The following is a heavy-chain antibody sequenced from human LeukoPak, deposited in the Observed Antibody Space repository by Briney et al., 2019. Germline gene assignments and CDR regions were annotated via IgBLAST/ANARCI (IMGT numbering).Heavy chain of an antibody. CDR3: AGHRYCNSPTCLPGV. J-gene: IGHJ6*04. CDR1: GSTFSTYG. CDR2: IISGSGVTT. D-gene: IGHD2/OR15-2a*01. Sequence: PGGSLRLSCAASGSTFSTYGMSWVRQAPGKGLEWVSAIISGSGVTTYYADSVKGRFTISRDNSKNTLYLQINSLRAEDTAVYYCAGHRYCNSPTCLPGVWGKGTTVTVSS. V-gene: IGHV3-23*01.